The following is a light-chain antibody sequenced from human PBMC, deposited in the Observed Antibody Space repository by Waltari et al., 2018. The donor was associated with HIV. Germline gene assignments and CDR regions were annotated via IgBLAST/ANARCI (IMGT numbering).Light chain of an antibody. Sequence: QPAVTPPPSASAALGASVKLTCTLSDNHDFYAIACHQPRPARAPRFLLKINGDGSHSKGDGIPDRFSGSSSGAERYLTIFNLQSEDEADYYCQTWGTGTQVFGGGTKLTVL. J-gene: IGLJ2*01. CDR1: DNHDFYA. CDR3: QTWGTGTQV. V-gene: IGLV4-69*01. CDR2: INGDGSH.